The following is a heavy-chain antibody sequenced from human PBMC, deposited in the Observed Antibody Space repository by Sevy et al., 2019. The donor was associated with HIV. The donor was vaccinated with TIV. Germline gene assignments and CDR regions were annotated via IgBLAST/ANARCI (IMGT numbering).Heavy chain of an antibody. CDR3: ARDGGGRDFDY. D-gene: IGHD3-16*01. CDR2: ISYDGSNK. V-gene: IGHV3-30-3*01. J-gene: IGHJ4*02. Sequence: GGSLRLSCAASGFTFSSYAMHWVRQAPGKGLEWVAVISYDGSNKYYADSVKGRFTISRDNSKNTLYLQMNGLRAEDTAVYYCARDGGGRDFDYWGQGTLVTVSS. CDR1: GFTFSSYA.